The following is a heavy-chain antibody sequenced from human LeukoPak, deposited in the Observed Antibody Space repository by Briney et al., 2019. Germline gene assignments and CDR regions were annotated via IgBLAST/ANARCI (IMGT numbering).Heavy chain of an antibody. CDR1: DVSLSAYY. D-gene: IGHD4-23*01. CDR3: ARGLGGGNSVYFDV. Sequence: SETLSLTCAVYDVSLSAYYWSWIRQPPGKGLEWIGEINHGGSANYNPTLQSRVTISVDTPKNQFPLKLSSVTAADTAVYYCARGLGGGNSVYFDVWGRGTLVNVSS. J-gene: IGHJ2*01. V-gene: IGHV4-34*01. CDR2: INHGGSA.